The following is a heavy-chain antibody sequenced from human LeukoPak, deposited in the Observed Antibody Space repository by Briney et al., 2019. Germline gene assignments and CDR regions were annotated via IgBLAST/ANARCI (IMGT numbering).Heavy chain of an antibody. CDR3: ARGRVGQWLVDAFDI. J-gene: IGHJ3*02. D-gene: IGHD6-19*01. CDR1: GFTLSSYS. Sequence: GGSLRLSCAASGFTLSSYSMNWARQAPGKGLEWVSYISYSSSTIYYADSVKGRFTISRDNGKSSLYLHIDSLRAEDTAVYYCARGRVGQWLVDAFDIWGQGTMVTVSS. CDR2: ISYSSSTI. V-gene: IGHV3-48*01.